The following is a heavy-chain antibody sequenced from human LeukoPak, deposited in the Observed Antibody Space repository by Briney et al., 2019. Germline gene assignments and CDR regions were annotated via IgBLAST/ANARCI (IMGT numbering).Heavy chain of an antibody. D-gene: IGHD5-18*01. CDR1: GFTFSSYE. CDR3: ARDRHTALDY. V-gene: IGHV3-48*03. CDR2: ISSSGSTI. J-gene: IGHJ4*02. Sequence: GGSLRLSCAASGFTFSSYEMNWVRQAPGKGLEWVSYISSSGSTIYYADSAKGRFTISRDNAKNSLYLQMNSLRAEDTAVYYCARDRHTALDYWGQGTLVTVSS.